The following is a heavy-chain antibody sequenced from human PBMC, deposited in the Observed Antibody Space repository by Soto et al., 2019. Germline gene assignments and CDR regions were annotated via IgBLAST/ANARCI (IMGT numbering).Heavy chain of an antibody. CDR2: IYYSGST. CDR1: GGSISSYY. Sequence: SETLSLTCTVSGGSISSYYWSWIRQPPVNGLEWIGYIYYSGSTNYNPSLKSRVTISMDTSKNQFSLKLSSVTAADTAVYYCAGGLGRSSLPYYYYGMDVWGQGTTVTVSS. J-gene: IGHJ6*02. D-gene: IGHD3-16*01. CDR3: AGGLGRSSLPYYYYGMDV. V-gene: IGHV4-59*01.